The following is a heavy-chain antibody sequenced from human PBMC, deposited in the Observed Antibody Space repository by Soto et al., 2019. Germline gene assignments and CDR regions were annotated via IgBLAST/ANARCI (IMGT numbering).Heavy chain of an antibody. D-gene: IGHD2-15*01. CDR1: GGTFSSYT. V-gene: IGHV1-69*08. CDR2: IIPILGIA. Sequence: QVQLVQSGAEVKKPGSSVKVSCKASGGTFSSYTISWVRQAPGQGLEWMGRIIPILGIANYAQKFQGSVTITADKSTSTAYMELSSLRSEDTAVYYCAREGHCRGGSCSDYCGQGTLVTVSS. CDR3: AREGHCRGGSCSDY. J-gene: IGHJ4*02.